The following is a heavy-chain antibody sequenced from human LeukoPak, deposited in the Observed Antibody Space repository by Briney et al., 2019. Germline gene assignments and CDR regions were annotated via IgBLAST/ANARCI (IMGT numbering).Heavy chain of an antibody. Sequence: GRSLRLSCAASGFTFSSYWMYWVRQAPGKGLVWVSRINSDGSSTSYADSVKGRFTISRDNAKNSLYLQMNSLRAEDTAVFYCARDRGYCSSATCYATYYFDYWGQGTLVTVSS. D-gene: IGHD2-2*01. CDR1: GFTFSSYW. V-gene: IGHV3-74*01. CDR2: INSDGSST. J-gene: IGHJ4*02. CDR3: ARDRGYCSSATCYATYYFDY.